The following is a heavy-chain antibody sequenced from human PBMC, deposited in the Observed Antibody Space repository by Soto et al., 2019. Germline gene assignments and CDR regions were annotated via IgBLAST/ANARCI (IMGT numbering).Heavy chain of an antibody. Sequence: ASVKVSCKASGYTFGNNDISWVRQATGQGLEWMGWMNPNSGNTGYAQKFQGRVSMTRNTSITTAYLELSSLRSDDTAIYYCARMATSGTLNWFDPWGQGTLVHRLL. CDR3: ARMATSGTLNWFDP. V-gene: IGHV1-8*01. CDR1: GYTFGNND. CDR2: MNPNSGNT. J-gene: IGHJ5*02.